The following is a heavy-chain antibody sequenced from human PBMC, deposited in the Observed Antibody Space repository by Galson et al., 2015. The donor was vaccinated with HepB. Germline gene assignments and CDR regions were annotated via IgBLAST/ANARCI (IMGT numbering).Heavy chain of an antibody. D-gene: IGHD1-26*01. Sequence: SVKVSCKASGYTFTSYGISWVRQAPGQGLEWMGWISAYNGNTNYAQKLQGRVTMTTDTSTSTAYMELRSLRSDDTAVYYCARDLRRGVGATRVLGYWGQGTLVTVSS. CDR2: ISAYNGNT. J-gene: IGHJ4*02. CDR1: GYTFTSYG. V-gene: IGHV1-18*01. CDR3: ARDLRRGVGATRVLGY.